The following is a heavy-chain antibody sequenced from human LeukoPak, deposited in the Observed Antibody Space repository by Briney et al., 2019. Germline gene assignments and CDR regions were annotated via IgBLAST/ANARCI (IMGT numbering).Heavy chain of an antibody. CDR2: ITSSSSYI. CDR3: AREDYVGDFDY. CDR1: GFTFSSYN. V-gene: IGHV3-21*06. Sequence: PGGSLRLSCAASGFTFSSYNMNWVRQAPGKGLEWVSSITSSSSYIYYADSVKGRFTISRDNAKNSLYLQMDSLRVEDTAEYYCAREDYVGDFDYWGQGTLVTVSS. D-gene: IGHD4-17*01. J-gene: IGHJ4*02.